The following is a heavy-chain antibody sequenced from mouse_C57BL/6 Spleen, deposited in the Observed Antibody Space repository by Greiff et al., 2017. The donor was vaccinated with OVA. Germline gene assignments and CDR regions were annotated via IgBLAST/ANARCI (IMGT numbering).Heavy chain of an antibody. V-gene: IGHV7-3*01. D-gene: IGHD4-1*01. CDR3: ARYRLGQDYFDY. CDR1: GFTFTDYY. CDR2: IRNKANGYTT. J-gene: IGHJ2*01. Sequence: DVKLQESGGGLVQPGGSLSLSCAASGFTFTDYYMSWVRQPPGKALEWLGFIRNKANGYTTEYSASVKGRFTISRDNSQSILYLQMNALRAEDSATYYCARYRLGQDYFDYWGQGTTLTVSS.